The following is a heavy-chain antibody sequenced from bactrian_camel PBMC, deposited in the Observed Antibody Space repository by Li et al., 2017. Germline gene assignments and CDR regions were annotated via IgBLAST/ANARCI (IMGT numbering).Heavy chain of an antibody. Sequence: HVQLVESGGGLVQPGGSLRLSCTASGSTLDDSDTAWYRQAPGNECELVSTISTDGSTYYADSVKGRFTISQDNANNTLYLQMNSLKSEDTALYYCAPVVSNYWGRGTQVTVS. V-gene: IGHV3S55*01. CDR2: ISTDGST. J-gene: IGHJ4*01. CDR3: APVVSNY. D-gene: IGHD2*01. CDR1: GSTLDDSD.